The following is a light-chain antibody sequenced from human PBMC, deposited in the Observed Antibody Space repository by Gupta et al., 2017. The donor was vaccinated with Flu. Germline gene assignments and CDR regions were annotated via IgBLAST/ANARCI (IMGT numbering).Light chain of an antibody. CDR1: QSLVYKNGITY. J-gene: IGKJ2*02. Sequence: DVVMSQSPLSLSVTLGQAASISCRSSQSLVYKNGITYLTWFQQRPGQSQRRIIDEVSNRDFGGTDRFSGSGSVNDFTLKSSRVEDEDGGVYYCMRGKPPWTFGQGTMMEI. CDR3: MRGKPPWT. CDR2: EVS. V-gene: IGKV2-30*01.